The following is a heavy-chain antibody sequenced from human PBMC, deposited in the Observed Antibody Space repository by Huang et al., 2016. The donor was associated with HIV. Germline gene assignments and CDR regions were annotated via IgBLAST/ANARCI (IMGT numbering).Heavy chain of an antibody. Sequence: QSGAEVKKPGESLKISCKGSGYRFRSNWIGWVRQMPGKGLEWMGSIYPGDSDTRYSPSFQGQVTIPADKSINTAYLQWSSLKASDTAMYYCARLIGSPSFYYGLDVWGQGTTVTVSS. CDR1: GYRFRSNW. J-gene: IGHJ6*02. CDR2: IYPGDSDT. D-gene: IGHD3-10*01. CDR3: ARLIGSPSFYYGLDV. V-gene: IGHV5-51*01.